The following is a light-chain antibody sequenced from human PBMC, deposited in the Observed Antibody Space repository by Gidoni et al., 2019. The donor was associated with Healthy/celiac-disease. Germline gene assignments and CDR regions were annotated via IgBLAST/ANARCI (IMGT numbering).Light chain of an antibody. CDR3: QQYGSSPRT. Sequence: EIVLTQSPGTLSLSPGERATLPCRASQSVSSSYLAWYQQKPGQAPRLLIYGASSRATGIPDRFSGSGSGTDFTLTISRLEPEEFAVYYCQQYGSSPRTFXQXTKVEIK. V-gene: IGKV3-20*01. CDR2: GAS. J-gene: IGKJ1*01. CDR1: QSVSSSY.